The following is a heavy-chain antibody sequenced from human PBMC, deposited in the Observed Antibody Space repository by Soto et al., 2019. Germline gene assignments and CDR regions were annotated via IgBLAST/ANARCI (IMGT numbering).Heavy chain of an antibody. CDR1: GFTFSNYR. CDR3: ARSDTAMEIFDY. J-gene: IGHJ4*02. D-gene: IGHD5-18*01. CDR2: IYPGGSDT. Sequence: PGESLKISCKTSGFTFSNYRIGWVRQMPGKGLEWMGIIYPGGSDTRYSPSFQGQVSISADKSISTAYLQWSSLKASDTAMYYCARSDTAMEIFDYWGQGTLVTVSS. V-gene: IGHV5-51*01.